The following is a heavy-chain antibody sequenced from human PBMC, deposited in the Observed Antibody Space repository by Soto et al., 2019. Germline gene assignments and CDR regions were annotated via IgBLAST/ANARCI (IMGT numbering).Heavy chain of an antibody. CDR1: GYTFSIFA. J-gene: IGHJ6*02. CDR3: ARAVARGVKTIYYFYGMDV. D-gene: IGHD3-10*01. CDR2: INPGNGNT. V-gene: IGHV1-3*01. Sequence: ASVKVSCKASGYTFSIFAMHWVRQAPGQRPEWMGWINPGNGNTKYSQTFKGRVTITRDTSASTAYMELSSLRSEDTAVYYCARAVARGVKTIYYFYGMDVWGQGTTVTVSS.